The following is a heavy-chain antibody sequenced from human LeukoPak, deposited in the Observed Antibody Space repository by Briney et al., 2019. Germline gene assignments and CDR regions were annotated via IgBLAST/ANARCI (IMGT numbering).Heavy chain of an antibody. CDR2: INSEGSTI. V-gene: IGHV3-74*01. Sequence: GGSLRLSCAGSGTTFSTYWMRWVRQAPGKGLVWVSRINSEGSTISYADSVKGRFTISRDNSKNTLYPQMNSLRAEDTAVYYCARDQTGFCSGSSCLGSTFDYWGQGTLVTVSS. D-gene: IGHD2-15*01. CDR1: GTTFSTYW. CDR3: ARDQTGFCSGSSCLGSTFDY. J-gene: IGHJ4*02.